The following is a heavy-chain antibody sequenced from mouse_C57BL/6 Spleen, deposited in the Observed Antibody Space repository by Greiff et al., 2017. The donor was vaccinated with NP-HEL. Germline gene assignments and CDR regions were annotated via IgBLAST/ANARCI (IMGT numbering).Heavy chain of an antibody. CDR1: GYTFTSYW. CDR2: IDPSDSYT. D-gene: IGHD2-1*01. CDR3: ARGGDGNYGFAY. V-gene: IGHV1-59*01. Sequence: QVQLQQSGAELVRPGTSVKLSCKASGYTFTSYWMHWVKQRPGQGLEWIGVIDPSDSYTNYNQKFKGKATLTVDTSSSTAYMQLSSLTSEDSAVYYCARGGDGNYGFAYWGQGTLVTVSA. J-gene: IGHJ3*01.